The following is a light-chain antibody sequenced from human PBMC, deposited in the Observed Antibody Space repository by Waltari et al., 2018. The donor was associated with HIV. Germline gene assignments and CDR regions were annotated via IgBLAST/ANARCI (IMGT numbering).Light chain of an antibody. J-gene: IGKJ5*01. CDR2: DAS. Sequence: EVVLTQSPSTLSLSQGGRATLSCRASQNIGNYLAWYQQKPGQAPRLLIYDASTRASGIPARFSGSGSGTDCTLTISSLEPEDVAVYYCQQRSNWPPVTFGQGTRLEI. CDR3: QQRSNWPPVT. V-gene: IGKV3-11*01. CDR1: QNIGNY.